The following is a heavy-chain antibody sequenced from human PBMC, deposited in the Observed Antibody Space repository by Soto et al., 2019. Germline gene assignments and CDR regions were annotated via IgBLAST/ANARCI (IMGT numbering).Heavy chain of an antibody. D-gene: IGHD6-6*01. J-gene: IGHJ4*02. CDR2: IIPILGTA. CDR3: AIEYSSSPPYYPIGY. Sequence: QVQLVQSGAEVKKPGSSVKVSCKASGGTFSSYTISWVRQAPGQGLEWMGRIIPILGTANYAQKFQGRVTITADESTSTAYMELSSLRSEDTAVYYCAIEYSSSPPYYPIGYWGQGTLVTVSS. CDR1: GGTFSSYT. V-gene: IGHV1-69*08.